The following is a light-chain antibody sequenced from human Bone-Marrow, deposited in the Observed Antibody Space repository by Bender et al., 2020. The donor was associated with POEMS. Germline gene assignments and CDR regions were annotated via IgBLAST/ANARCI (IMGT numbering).Light chain of an antibody. CDR3: SSYARGSTLV. CDR2: AGN. CDR1: SSDIGSYDL. V-gene: IGLV2-23*01. J-gene: IGLJ2*01. Sequence: QSALTQPASVSASPGQSITISCTGSSSDIGSYDLVSWYQQHTGKAPKLMIFAGNKRPSGVSNRFSGSKSGNTASLTISGLQTEDEADYYCSSYARGSTLVFGGGTKLTVL.